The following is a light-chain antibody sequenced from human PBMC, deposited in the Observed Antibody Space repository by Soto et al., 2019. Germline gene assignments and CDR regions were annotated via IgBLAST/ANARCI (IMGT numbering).Light chain of an antibody. CDR3: QRYDTSPPLT. CDR1: QSVRSNY. J-gene: IGKJ4*01. CDR2: GAS. V-gene: IGKV3-20*01. Sequence: EIVLTQSPGTLSLSPGDRATLSCRASQSVRSNYLAWYRQKPGQAPRLLLYGASSRATGITDRFSGSGSGTDFTLTISRLEPEDFAVYYCQRYDTSPPLTFGGGTNVEIK.